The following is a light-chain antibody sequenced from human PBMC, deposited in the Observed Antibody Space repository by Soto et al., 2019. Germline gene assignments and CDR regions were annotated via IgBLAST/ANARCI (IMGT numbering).Light chain of an antibody. CDR2: DAS. CDR3: QQRSNWPPIT. V-gene: IGKV3-11*01. J-gene: IGKJ5*01. Sequence: EIVLTQSPGTLSLSPGERATLSCRVSQSVRSSYLAWYQQKPGQAPRLLIYDASNRATGIPARFSGSGSGTDFTLTISSLEPEDFAVYYCQQRSNWPPITFGQGTRLEIK. CDR1: QSVRSSY.